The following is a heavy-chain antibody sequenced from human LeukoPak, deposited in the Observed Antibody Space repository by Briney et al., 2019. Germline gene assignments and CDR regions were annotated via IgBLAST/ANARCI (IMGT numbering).Heavy chain of an antibody. CDR3: ARGRSYDSRATNGY. J-gene: IGHJ4*02. V-gene: IGHV3-7*01. CDR2: TKQYGSEK. Sequence: PGGSLRLSCAASGFTFSSYWMSWVRQAPGKGLEWVANTKQYGSEKYYVDSVKGRFTISRDNAKNSMYLQMNSLRAEDTAVYYCARGRSYDSRATNGYWGQGTLVTVSS. D-gene: IGHD3-22*01. CDR1: GFTFSSYW.